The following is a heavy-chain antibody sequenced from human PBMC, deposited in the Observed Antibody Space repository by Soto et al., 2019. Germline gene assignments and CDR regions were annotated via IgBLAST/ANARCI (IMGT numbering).Heavy chain of an antibody. Sequence: GGSLRCSCAASGFTFSSYEMNWVRQAPGKGLEWASYISSSGSTIYYADSVKGRFTISRDNAKNSLYLQMDSLRDEDTAVYYCARVVKRGLRPFDYWGQGTLVTVFS. CDR2: ISSSGSTI. J-gene: IGHJ4*02. CDR1: GFTFSSYE. D-gene: IGHD3-3*01. V-gene: IGHV3-48*03. CDR3: ARVVKRGLRPFDY.